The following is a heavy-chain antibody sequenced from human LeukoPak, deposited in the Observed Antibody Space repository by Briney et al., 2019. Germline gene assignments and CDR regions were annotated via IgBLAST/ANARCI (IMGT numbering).Heavy chain of an antibody. Sequence: PSETLSLTCAVYGGSFSGYYWSWIRQPPGKGLEWIGEINHSGSTNYNPSLKSRVTISVDTSKNQFSLKLSSVTARDPALYYWATNRRGGFVVVPARGFDPWGQGTLVTVSS. J-gene: IGHJ5*02. CDR2: INHSGST. CDR3: ATNRRGGFVVVPARGFDP. CDR1: GGSFSGYY. D-gene: IGHD2-2*01. V-gene: IGHV4-34*01.